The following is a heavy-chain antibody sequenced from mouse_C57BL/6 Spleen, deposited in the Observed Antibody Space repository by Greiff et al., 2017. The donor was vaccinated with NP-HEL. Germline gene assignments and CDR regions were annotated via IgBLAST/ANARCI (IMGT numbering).Heavy chain of an antibody. J-gene: IGHJ4*01. V-gene: IGHV1-54*01. CDR2: INPGSGGT. CDR1: GYAFTNYL. D-gene: IGHD1-1*01. CDR3: ARGYYGSRGNYAMDY. Sequence: QVQLQQSGAELVRPGTSVKVSCKASGYAFTNYLIEWVKQRPGQGLEWIGVINPGSGGTNYNEKFKGKATLTADKSSSTAYMQLSSLTSEDSAVYFCARGYYGSRGNYAMDYWGQGTSVTVSS.